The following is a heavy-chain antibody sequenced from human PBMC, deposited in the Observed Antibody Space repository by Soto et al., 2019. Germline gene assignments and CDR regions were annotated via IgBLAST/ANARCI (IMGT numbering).Heavy chain of an antibody. Sequence: GGSLRLSCAASGFTFSSYAMSWVRQAPGKGLEWVSAISGSGGSTYYADSVKGRFTISRDNSKNTLYLQMNSLRADYTAVYYCAKVMVKNWFDPWGQGTLVTVSS. CDR2: ISGSGGST. V-gene: IGHV3-23*01. CDR1: GFTFSSYA. D-gene: IGHD5-18*01. J-gene: IGHJ5*02. CDR3: AKVMVKNWFDP.